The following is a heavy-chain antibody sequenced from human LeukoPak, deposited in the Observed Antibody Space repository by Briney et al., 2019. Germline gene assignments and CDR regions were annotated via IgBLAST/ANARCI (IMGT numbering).Heavy chain of an antibody. Sequence: NSSETLSLTCTVSGGSISSSSYYWGWIRQPPGKGLEWIGSIYYSGSTYYNPSLKSRVTISVDTSKNQFSLKLSSVTAADTAVYYCARLGANDPANYWGQGTLVTVSS. CDR3: ARLGANDPANY. CDR2: IYYSGST. V-gene: IGHV4-39*01. CDR1: GGSISSSSYY. J-gene: IGHJ4*02.